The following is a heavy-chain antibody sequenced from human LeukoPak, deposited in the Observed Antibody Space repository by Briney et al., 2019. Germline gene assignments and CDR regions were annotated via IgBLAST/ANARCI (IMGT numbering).Heavy chain of an antibody. Sequence: SETLSLTCTVSGGSVSSWYWSWIRQPPGKGLEWIGYIYDSGNTNYNPSLKSRVTISIDTSKNQFSLKLTSITAADTATYYCARETSLTGYASGLGFNYWGQGILVTVSS. CDR3: ARETSLTGYASGLGFNY. D-gene: IGHD6-19*01. CDR1: GGSVSSWY. V-gene: IGHV4-59*02. J-gene: IGHJ4*02. CDR2: IYDSGNT.